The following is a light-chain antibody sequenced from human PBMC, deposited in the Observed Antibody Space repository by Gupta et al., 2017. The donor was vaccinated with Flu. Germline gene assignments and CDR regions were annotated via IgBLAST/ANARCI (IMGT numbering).Light chain of an antibody. CDR3: ARCDDIQNCVV. CDR1: SYNIGRNT. Sequence: QSLLTHPPSASGPPGQRVTIPCSGSSYNIGRNTVNCDQHFPGTAPKLLFYSNHQRPAGVADRFGGSKSGTAASLAISGLQSEDEDYYYGARCDDIQNCVVFGGGTKLTVL. V-gene: IGLV1-44*01. CDR2: SNH. J-gene: IGLJ2*01.